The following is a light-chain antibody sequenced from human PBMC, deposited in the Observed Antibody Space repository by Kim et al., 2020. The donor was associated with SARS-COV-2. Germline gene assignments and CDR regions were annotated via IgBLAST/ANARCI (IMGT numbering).Light chain of an antibody. Sequence: ADVGDSVTITCRTSQSITTFMNWYQQKPGEAPNLLIYAASSLRNGVPLRFRGSGSETHFTLTITDLQPDDFASYYCLQTYSAPLAFGAGTKVDIK. V-gene: IGKV1-39*01. CDR3: LQTYSAPLA. J-gene: IGKJ3*01. CDR1: QSITTF. CDR2: AAS.